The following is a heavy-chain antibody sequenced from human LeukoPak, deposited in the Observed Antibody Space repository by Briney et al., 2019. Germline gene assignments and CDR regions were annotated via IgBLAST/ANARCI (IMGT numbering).Heavy chain of an antibody. V-gene: IGHV1-18*01. CDR1: GYTFANYG. Sequence: ASVKVSCKASGYTFANYGISWVRQAPGQGLEWMGWISPYNGNTNYAQKLRGRVSMTTDTSTSTAYLDMGSLRSDDTAVYYCSRETATTSTDYWGQGTLVTVSS. J-gene: IGHJ4*02. D-gene: IGHD1-1*01. CDR2: ISPYNGNT. CDR3: SRETATTSTDY.